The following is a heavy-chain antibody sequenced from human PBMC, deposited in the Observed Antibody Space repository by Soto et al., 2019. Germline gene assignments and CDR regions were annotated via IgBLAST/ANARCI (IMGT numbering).Heavy chain of an antibody. CDR3: AKDMGEYSSYYGMDV. D-gene: IGHD6-6*01. J-gene: IGHJ6*02. CDR2: ISWNSGSI. CDR1: GFTFDDYA. Sequence: QTGGSLRLSCAASGFTFDDYAMHWVRQAPGKGLEWVSGISWNSGSIGYADSVKGRFTISRDNAKNSLYLQMNSLRAEDTALYYCAKDMGEYSSYYGMDVWGQGTTVTVSS. V-gene: IGHV3-9*01.